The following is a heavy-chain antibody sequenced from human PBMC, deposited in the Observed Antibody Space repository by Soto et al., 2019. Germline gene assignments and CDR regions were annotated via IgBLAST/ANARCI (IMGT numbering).Heavy chain of an antibody. CDR3: AKDDSNWRLDY. V-gene: IGHV3-30*18. D-gene: IGHD7-27*01. Sequence: GSLRLSCAASGXTFSSYSMHWVRQAPGKGLEWVAVISDDGSNKYYADSVKCRFTISSENSKNKLYLKMISVRAEDTSVCYCAKDDSNWRLDYWGQGTLVTVSS. CDR2: ISDDGSNK. CDR1: GXTFSSYS. J-gene: IGHJ4*02.